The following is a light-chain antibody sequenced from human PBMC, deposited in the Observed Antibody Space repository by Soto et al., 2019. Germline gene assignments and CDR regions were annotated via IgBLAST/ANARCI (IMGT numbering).Light chain of an antibody. CDR3: QKYGSSEIT. Sequence: EIVLTQSPGTLSLSAGERAALSCRASQSVSSSYLAWYQQKPGQASRLLIYGASSRATGIPDRFSGSGSGTDFTLTISRLEPEDFAVYYCQKYGSSEITFGQGTRLEI. CDR2: GAS. V-gene: IGKV3-20*01. J-gene: IGKJ5*01. CDR1: QSVSSSY.